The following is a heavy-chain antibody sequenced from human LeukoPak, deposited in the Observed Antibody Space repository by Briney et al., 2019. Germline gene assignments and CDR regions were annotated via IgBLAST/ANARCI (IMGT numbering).Heavy chain of an antibody. CDR3: ASSSTSYCDFWSGYCFDY. CDR2: IYTSGST. CDR1: GGSISSASYY. D-gene: IGHD3-3*01. V-gene: IGHV4-61*02. J-gene: IGHJ4*02. Sequence: PSETLSLTCTVSGGSISSASYYCSWIREPAGKGRELFGRIYTSGSTNYNPSLKSRVTISVDTSKNQFSLKLSSVTAADTAVYYCASSSTSYCDFWSGYCFDYWGQGTLVTVSS.